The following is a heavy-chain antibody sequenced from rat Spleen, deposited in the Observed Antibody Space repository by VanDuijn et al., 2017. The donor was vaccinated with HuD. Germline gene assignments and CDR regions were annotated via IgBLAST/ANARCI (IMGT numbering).Heavy chain of an antibody. V-gene: IGHV5-19*01. CDR1: GFTFSVFA. Sequence: EVQLVESGGGLVQPGRSLKLSCAASGFTFSVFAMHWIRQTPTEGLEWVASISPTGDNSYYRDSVKGRFTISRNDAESTLYLQMDSLRSEDTATYYCATDGYYDGTYYSVYVMDAWGQGASVTVSS. D-gene: IGHD1-12*02. CDR3: ATDGYYDGTYYSVYVMDA. CDR2: ISPTGDNS. J-gene: IGHJ4*01.